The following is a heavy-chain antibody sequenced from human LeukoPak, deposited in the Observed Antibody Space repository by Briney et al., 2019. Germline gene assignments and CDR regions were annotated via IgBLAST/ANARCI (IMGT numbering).Heavy chain of an antibody. V-gene: IGHV3-23*01. Sequence: GGSLRLSCAASGFTFSSYAMSWVRQAPGKGLEWVSVISGSGGSTYYADSVKGRFTISRDNSKNTLYLQMNSLRAEDTAVYYCAKDRLDIGFSDGYWGQGTLVTVSS. CDR3: AKDRLDIGFSDGY. J-gene: IGHJ4*02. D-gene: IGHD5-24*01. CDR2: ISGSGGST. CDR1: GFTFSSYA.